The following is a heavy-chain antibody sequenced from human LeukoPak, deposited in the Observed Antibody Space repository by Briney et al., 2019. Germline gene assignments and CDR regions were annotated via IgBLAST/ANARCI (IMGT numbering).Heavy chain of an antibody. CDR1: GFPFSNYA. CDR3: AKDGYQLLSLFDY. J-gene: IGHJ4*02. D-gene: IGHD2-2*01. V-gene: IGHV3-23*01. Sequence: PGGSLRLSCAASGFPFSNYAMSWVRQAPGKRLEWVSAIRGSGDRTYYADSVKGRFTISRDNPKNTLYLQMDSLRAEDTAVYYCAKDGYQLLSLFDYWGQGTLVTVSS. CDR2: IRGSGDRT.